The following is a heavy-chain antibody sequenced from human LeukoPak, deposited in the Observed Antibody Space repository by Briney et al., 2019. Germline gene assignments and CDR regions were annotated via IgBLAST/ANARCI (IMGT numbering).Heavy chain of an antibody. V-gene: IGHV1-2*02. CDR3: ARGSGYDRHYYYYYMDV. J-gene: IGHJ6*03. D-gene: IGHD5-12*01. CDR1: GYTFTGYY. CDR2: INPNSGGT. Sequence: ASVKVSCKASGYTFTGYYMHWVRQAPGQGLEWMGWINPNSGGTNYAQKLQGRVTMTTDTSTSTAYMELRSLRSDDTAVYYCARGSGYDRHYYYYYMDVWGKGTTVTISS.